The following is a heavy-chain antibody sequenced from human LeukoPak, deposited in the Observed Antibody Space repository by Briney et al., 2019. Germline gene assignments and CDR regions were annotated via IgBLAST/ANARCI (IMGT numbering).Heavy chain of an antibody. J-gene: IGHJ6*02. CDR3: ATVGGFRIRRTTVLTGERPNYYYYGMDV. V-gene: IGHV1-24*01. D-gene: IGHD7-27*01. CDR1: GYTLTELS. CDR2: FDPEDGET. Sequence: ASVKVSCKVSGYTLTELSMHWVRQAPGKGLEWMGGFDPEDGETIYAQKFQGRVTMTEDTSTDTAYMELSSLRSEATAVYYCATVGGFRIRRTTVLTGERPNYYYYGMDVWGQGTTVTVSS.